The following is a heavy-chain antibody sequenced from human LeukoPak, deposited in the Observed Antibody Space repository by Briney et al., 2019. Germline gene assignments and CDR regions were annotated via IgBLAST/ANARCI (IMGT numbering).Heavy chain of an antibody. CDR2: MWYDGSNK. J-gene: IGHJ4*02. CDR1: GFTFSSYG. D-gene: IGHD4-17*01. CDR3: ARGGDYGDYVLDY. V-gene: IGHV3-30*19. Sequence: GGSLRLSCAASGFTFSSYGMHWVRQAPGQGLEWVAVMWYDGSNKYYADSVKGRFTISRDNSKNTLYLQMNSLRAEDTAVYYCARGGDYGDYVLDYWGQGTLVTVSS.